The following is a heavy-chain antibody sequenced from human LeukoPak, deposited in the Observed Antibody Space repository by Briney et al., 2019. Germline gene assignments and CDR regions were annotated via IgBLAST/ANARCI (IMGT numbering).Heavy chain of an antibody. J-gene: IGHJ3*02. D-gene: IGHD3-3*01. CDR1: GYTFTGYY. V-gene: IGHV1-2*04. Sequence: ASVKVSCKASGYTFTGYYMHWVRQAPGQGLEWMGWVNPNSGGTNYAQKFQGWVTMTRDTSISTAYMELSRLRSDDTAVYYCASPEFGVVTPGAFDIWGQGTMVTVSS. CDR3: ASPEFGVVTPGAFDI. CDR2: VNPNSGGT.